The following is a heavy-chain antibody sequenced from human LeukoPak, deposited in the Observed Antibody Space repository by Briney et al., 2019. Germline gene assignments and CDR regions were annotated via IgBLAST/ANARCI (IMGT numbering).Heavy chain of an antibody. CDR3: AGSVAGTFGFYFDY. Sequence: GGSLRLSCAASGFTFSSHYMSWVRQAPGKGLEWVSAISGSGGSTYNADSVKGRFTISRDNSKNTLYLQMNSLRAEDTAVYYCAGSVAGTFGFYFDYWGQGTLVTVSS. J-gene: IGHJ4*02. CDR2: ISGSGGST. D-gene: IGHD6-19*01. V-gene: IGHV3-23*01. CDR1: GFTFSSHY.